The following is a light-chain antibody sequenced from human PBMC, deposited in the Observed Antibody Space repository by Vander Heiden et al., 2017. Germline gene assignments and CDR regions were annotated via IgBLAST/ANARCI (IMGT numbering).Light chain of an antibody. CDR3: QSYDSRLTGHVV. Sequence: QSVLTQPPAVSGAPGQRVTISCTGNSSNIGAVYDVHWYQQLPGAAPKLLINGTTNRPSGVPDRFSGSKSGTSASLAITGLQAEDEADYYCQSYDSRLTGHVVFGGGTKLTVL. V-gene: IGLV1-40*01. CDR2: GTT. J-gene: IGLJ2*01. CDR1: SSNIGAVYD.